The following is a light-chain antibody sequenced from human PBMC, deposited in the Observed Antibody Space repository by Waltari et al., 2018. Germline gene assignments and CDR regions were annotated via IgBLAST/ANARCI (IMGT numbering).Light chain of an antibody. CDR1: SLRSYY. V-gene: IGLV3-19*01. CDR2: GKN. J-gene: IGLJ2*01. Sequence: SSEQTQDPAVSVALGQTVRITCQGDSLRSYYESWYQQKPGQAPVLVIYGKNNRPSGIPDRFSGSSSGNTASLTITGAQAEDEADYYCNSRDSSGNHLVFGGGTKLTVL. CDR3: NSRDSSGNHLV.